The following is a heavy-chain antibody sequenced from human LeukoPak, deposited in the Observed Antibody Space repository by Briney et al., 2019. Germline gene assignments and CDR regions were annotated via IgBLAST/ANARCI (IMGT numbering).Heavy chain of an antibody. CDR2: INPNSGGT. J-gene: IGHJ6*03. D-gene: IGHD3-10*01. CDR3: AGATRTYYYGSGSYYSNYYYMDV. Sequence: GASVKVACKASGYTFTGYYMHWVRQAPGQGLEWMGWINPNSGGTNYAQKFQGRVTMTRDTSISTAYMELSRLRSDDTAVYYCAGATRTYYYGSGSYYSNYYYMDVWGKGTTVTVSS. V-gene: IGHV1-2*02. CDR1: GYTFTGYY.